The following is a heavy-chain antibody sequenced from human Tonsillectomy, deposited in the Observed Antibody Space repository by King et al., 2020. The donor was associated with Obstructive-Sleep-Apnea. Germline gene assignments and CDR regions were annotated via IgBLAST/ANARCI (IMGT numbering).Heavy chain of an antibody. CDR3: ARRPSGYYSDSSGHFDY. J-gene: IGHJ4*02. Sequence: LQLQESGPGLVKPPETLSLTCTVSGGSISSSDHYWDWLRQPPGKGLEWSGSIHYTGSTYYSPSLKTRVTVLVVTSKNQYSLKLSSVTAAASAVYYCARRPSGYYSDSSGHFDYWGQGILITVSS. V-gene: IGHV4-39*07. CDR1: GGSISSSDHY. CDR2: IHYTGST. D-gene: IGHD3-22*01.